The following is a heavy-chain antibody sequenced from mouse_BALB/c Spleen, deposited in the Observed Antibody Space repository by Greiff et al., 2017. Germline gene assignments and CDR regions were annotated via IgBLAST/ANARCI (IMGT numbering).Heavy chain of an antibody. CDR1: GFTFTDYY. J-gene: IGHJ2*01. Sequence: EVKLVESGGGLVQPGGSLRLSCATSGFTFTDYYMSWVRQPPGKALEWLGFIRNKANGYTTEYSASVKGRFTISRDNSQSILYLQMNTLRAEDSATYYCARDSPYYYGSSPYYFDYWGQGTTLTVSS. D-gene: IGHD1-1*01. V-gene: IGHV7-3*02. CDR2: IRNKANGYTT. CDR3: ARDSPYYYGSSPYYFDY.